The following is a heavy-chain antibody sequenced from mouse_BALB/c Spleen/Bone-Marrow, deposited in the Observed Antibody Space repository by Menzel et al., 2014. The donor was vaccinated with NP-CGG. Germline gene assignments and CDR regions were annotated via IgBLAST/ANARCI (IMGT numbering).Heavy chain of an antibody. CDR2: IYPGNSDT. CDR3: TRRTAVLDY. D-gene: IGHD4-1*01. V-gene: IGHV1-5*01. Sequence: EVKLMESGTVLARPGASVKMSCKASGYSFPSYWMHWVKQRPGQGLEWIGAIYPGNSDTNYNQNFKGKAKLTAVTSANTAYMELSSLTNEDSAVYYCTRRTAVLDYWGQGTTLTVSS. J-gene: IGHJ2*01. CDR1: GYSFPSYW.